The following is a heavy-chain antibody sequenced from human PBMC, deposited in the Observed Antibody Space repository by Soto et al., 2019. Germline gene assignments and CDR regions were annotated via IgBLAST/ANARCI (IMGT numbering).Heavy chain of an antibody. Sequence: DSGSPSNDVALYRIRIGPGRGLEWASGIGWNGRNIAYADSVTGRSGISRDNTKNSLYLQMNSLRPEDTAVDDCAQFQNSAASDVASESRGKGTRVT. J-gene: IGHJ4*02. CDR1: GSPSNDVA. V-gene: IGHV3-9*02. D-gene: IGHD1-7*01. CDR3: AQFQNSAASDVASES. CDR2: IGWNGRNI.